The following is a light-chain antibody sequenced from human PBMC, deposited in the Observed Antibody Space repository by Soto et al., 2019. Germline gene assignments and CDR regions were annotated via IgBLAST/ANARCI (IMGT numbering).Light chain of an antibody. Sequence: QSVLTQPGSVSGSPGQSITISCTGTSXDVGGYDYVSWYQIHPGKAPKLMVFEVSNRPSGVSYRFSGSKSGNTASLTISGLQAEDEADYFCSSYSISTAYLFGTGTKVTLL. J-gene: IGLJ1*01. CDR2: EVS. CDR3: SSYSISTAYL. CDR1: SXDVGGYDY. V-gene: IGLV2-14*01.